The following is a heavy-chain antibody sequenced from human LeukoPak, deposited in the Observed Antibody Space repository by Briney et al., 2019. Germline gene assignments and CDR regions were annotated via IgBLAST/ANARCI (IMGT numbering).Heavy chain of an antibody. CDR3: ARGRRTRYYDSSGYSPYYYYMDV. Sequence: GASVKVSCKASGYTFTSYDINWVRQATGQGLEWMGWMNPNSGNTGCAQKFQGRVTMTRNTSISTAYMELSSLRSEDTAVYYCARGRRTRYYDSSGYSPYYYYMDVWGKGTTVTVSS. J-gene: IGHJ6*03. CDR2: MNPNSGNT. V-gene: IGHV1-8*01. CDR1: GYTFTSYD. D-gene: IGHD3-22*01.